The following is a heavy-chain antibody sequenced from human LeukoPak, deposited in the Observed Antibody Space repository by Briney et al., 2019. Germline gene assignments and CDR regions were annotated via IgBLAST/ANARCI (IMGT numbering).Heavy chain of an antibody. Sequence: GGSLRLSCAASGFTFSSYAMNWVRQAPGKGLEWVSSISGSGDRTYYADSVNGRFTISRDNSKNTLYLQMNSQRAEDAAIYYCAKGGPYSSSWGGKFDHWGQGTLVTVSS. J-gene: IGHJ4*02. CDR3: AKGGPYSSSWGGKFDH. CDR1: GFTFSSYA. D-gene: IGHD6-13*01. V-gene: IGHV3-23*01. CDR2: ISGSGDRT.